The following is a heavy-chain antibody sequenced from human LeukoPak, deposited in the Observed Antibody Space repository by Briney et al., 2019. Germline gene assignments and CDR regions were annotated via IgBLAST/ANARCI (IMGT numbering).Heavy chain of an antibody. CDR3: AKDRDYSSSGASVDY. D-gene: IGHD6-6*01. J-gene: IGHJ4*02. CDR2: ISWNSGRI. V-gene: IGHV3-9*01. Sequence: GGSLRLSCAASGFTFDDYAMHWVRQAPGKGLEWVSGISWNSGRIGYADSVKGRFTISRDNAKNSLYLQMNSLRAEDTALYYCAKDRDYSSSGASVDYWGQGTLVTVSS. CDR1: GFTFDDYA.